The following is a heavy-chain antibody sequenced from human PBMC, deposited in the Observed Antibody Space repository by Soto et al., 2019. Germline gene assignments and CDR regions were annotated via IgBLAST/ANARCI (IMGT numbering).Heavy chain of an antibody. CDR1: GFTLRDHW. Sequence: EVQLVESGGGLFQPGGSLRLSCAASGFTLRDHWMHWVRQAPGKGLVWLARIINDGSETDYADSVKGRFIISRDNAKNTVYLQMNRLTVEDTGIYYCGRDYFGSGNPWGQGTLVTVSS. J-gene: IGHJ5*02. D-gene: IGHD3-10*01. CDR2: IINDGSET. CDR3: GRDYFGSGNP. V-gene: IGHV3-74*01.